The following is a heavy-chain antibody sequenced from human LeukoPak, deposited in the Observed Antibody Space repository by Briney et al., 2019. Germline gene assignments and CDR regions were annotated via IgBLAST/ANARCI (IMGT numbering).Heavy chain of an antibody. CDR2: IYYSGST. CDR1: GGSISSYY. D-gene: IGHD6-6*01. CDR3: ARQYSTSSFDP. V-gene: IGHV4-59*08. J-gene: IGHJ5*02. Sequence: SETLSLTCTVSGGSISSYYWSWIRQPPGKGLEWIGYIYYSGSTNYNPSLKSRVTISLDTSKNQFSLKLSSVTAADTAIYYCARQYSTSSFDPWGQGTLVTVSS.